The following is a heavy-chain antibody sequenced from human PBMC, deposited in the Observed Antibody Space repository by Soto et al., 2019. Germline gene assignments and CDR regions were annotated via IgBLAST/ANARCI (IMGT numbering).Heavy chain of an antibody. CDR2: IYYSGST. CDR3: ARGGVVLPIDY. Sequence: SETLSLTCTVSGGSISSYYWSWIRQPPGKGLEWIGYIYYSGSTNYNPSLKSRVTISVDTSKNQFSLKLSSVTAADTAVYYCARGGVVLPIDYWGQGTLVTVSS. D-gene: IGHD3-3*01. J-gene: IGHJ4*02. V-gene: IGHV4-59*01. CDR1: GGSISSYY.